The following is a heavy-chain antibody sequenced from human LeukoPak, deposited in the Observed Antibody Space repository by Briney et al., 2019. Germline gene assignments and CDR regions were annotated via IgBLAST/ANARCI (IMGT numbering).Heavy chain of an antibody. CDR2: IYYSGST. CDR3: ARRKYYYDSSGYTSYFDY. V-gene: IGHV4-59*08. J-gene: IGHJ4*02. Sequence: PSETLSLTCTVSGGSISSYYCSWIRQPPGKGLEWIGYIYYSGSTNYNPSLKSRVTISVDTSKNQFSLKLSSVTAADTAVYYCARRKYYYDSSGYTSYFDYWGQGTLVTVSS. D-gene: IGHD3-22*01. CDR1: GGSISSYY.